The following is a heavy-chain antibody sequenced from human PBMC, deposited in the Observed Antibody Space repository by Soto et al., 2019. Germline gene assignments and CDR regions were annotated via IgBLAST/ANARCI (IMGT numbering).Heavy chain of an antibody. D-gene: IGHD3-22*01. CDR1: GYSFTSYW. Sequence: PGESLKISCKGSGYSFTSYWIGWVRQMPGKGLEWMGIIYPGDSDTRYSPSFQGQVTISADKSISTAYLQWSSLKASDTAMYYCARCLTHYYDSSGPDVWGQGTTVTVSS. V-gene: IGHV5-51*01. CDR2: IYPGDSDT. J-gene: IGHJ6*02. CDR3: ARCLTHYYDSSGPDV.